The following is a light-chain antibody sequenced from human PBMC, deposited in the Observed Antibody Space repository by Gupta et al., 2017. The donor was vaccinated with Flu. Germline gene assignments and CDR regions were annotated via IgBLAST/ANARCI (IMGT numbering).Light chain of an antibody. CDR1: QSVSSY. CDR2: DAS. Sequence: EIVLTQSPATLSLSPGERATLSCRASQSVSSYLAWYQQKPGQAPRLLIYDASNRATGIPARFSGSGYGTDFTLTISSLEPEDFAVYYCQQRSNWHLPGYTFGQGTKLEIK. CDR3: QQRSNWHLPGYT. J-gene: IGKJ2*01. V-gene: IGKV3-11*01.